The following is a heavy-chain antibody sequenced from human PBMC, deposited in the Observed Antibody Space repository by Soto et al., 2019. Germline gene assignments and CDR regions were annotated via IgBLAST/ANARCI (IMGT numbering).Heavy chain of an antibody. CDR2: INGEGTSV. Sequence: XGSLRRSCVASGLRLSNFGIHWVRQVPGKGLLWVARINGEGTSVMYGDSVKGRATISRDNVKSTVYLQLKSLRTEDTAVFHCLRDYDSYIDLWGRGTQVTVSS. D-gene: IGHD3-3*01. CDR1: GLRLSNFG. J-gene: IGHJ2*01. CDR3: LRDYDSYIDL. V-gene: IGHV3-74*03.